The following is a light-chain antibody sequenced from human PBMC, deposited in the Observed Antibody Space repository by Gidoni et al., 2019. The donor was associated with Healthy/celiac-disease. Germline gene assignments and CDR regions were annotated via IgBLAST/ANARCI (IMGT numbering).Light chain of an antibody. CDR1: QSISSY. Sequence: DIQITQSPSSLSASVGDSVTITCRASQSISSYLNWYQQKPEKAPKLLIYAASSLQSGVPSRFSGSGSGTDFTLTISSLQPEDFATYSCQQSYSTPWTFGQGTKVEIK. V-gene: IGKV1-39*01. CDR3: QQSYSTPWT. CDR2: AAS. J-gene: IGKJ1*01.